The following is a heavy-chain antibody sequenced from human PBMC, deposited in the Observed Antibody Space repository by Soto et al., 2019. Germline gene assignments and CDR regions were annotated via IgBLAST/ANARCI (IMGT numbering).Heavy chain of an antibody. D-gene: IGHD6-13*01. J-gene: IGHJ5*02. CDR2: INPNSGGT. Sequence: ASVKVSCKASGYTFTSYDINWVRQATGQGLEWMGWINPNSGGTNYAQKFQGWVTMTRDTSISTAYMELSSLRSEDTAVYYCARGSVHSKSNWFDPWGQGTLVTVSS. V-gene: IGHV1-2*04. CDR3: ARGSVHSKSNWFDP. CDR1: GYTFTSYD.